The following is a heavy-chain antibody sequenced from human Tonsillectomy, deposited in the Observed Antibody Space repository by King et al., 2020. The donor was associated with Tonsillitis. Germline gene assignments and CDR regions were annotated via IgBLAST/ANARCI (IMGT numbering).Heavy chain of an antibody. V-gene: IGHV1-2*02. Sequence: VQLVESGAEVKKPGASVKVSCKAPGYIFTGYYLHWVRQAPGQGLEWMGWINPNSGDTNYAQNFQGRVTMTRDTSITTAYMELNRLRFDDTDVYYCARIGEWGCGYDCYPGGGQGTLVTVSS. CDR1: GYIFTGYY. J-gene: IGHJ4*02. D-gene: IGHD2-21*02. CDR2: INPNSGDT. CDR3: ARIGEWGCGYDCYPG.